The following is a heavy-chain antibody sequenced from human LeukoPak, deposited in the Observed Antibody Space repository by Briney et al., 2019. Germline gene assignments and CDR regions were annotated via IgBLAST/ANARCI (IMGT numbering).Heavy chain of an antibody. D-gene: IGHD3-3*01. Sequence: GGSLRLSCAASGFTFSSYGMHWVRQAPGKGLEWVAVIWYDGSNKYYADSVKGRFTISRDNSKNTLYLQMNSLRAEDTAVYYGARVRGARYYYYYYGMDVWGQGTTVTVSS. CDR2: IWYDGSNK. J-gene: IGHJ6*02. CDR3: ARVRGARYYYYYYGMDV. V-gene: IGHV3-33*01. CDR1: GFTFSSYG.